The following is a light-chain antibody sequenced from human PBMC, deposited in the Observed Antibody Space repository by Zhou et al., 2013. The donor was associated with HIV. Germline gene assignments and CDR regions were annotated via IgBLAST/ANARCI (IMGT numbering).Light chain of an antibody. V-gene: IGKV3-20*01. CDR1: QSVSSSD. Sequence: EIVLTQSPGILSLSPGERGTLSCRASQSVSSSDLAWYQQKPGQAPRLLIYGASNRAAGIPDRFSGSGSGTDFTLTISRLEPEDFAVYYCQQYGSSSITFGQGTRLEIK. J-gene: IGKJ5*01. CDR3: QQYGSSSIT. CDR2: GAS.